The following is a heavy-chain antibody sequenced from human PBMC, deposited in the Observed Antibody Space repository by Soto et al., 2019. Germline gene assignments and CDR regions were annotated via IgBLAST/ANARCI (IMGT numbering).Heavy chain of an antibody. CDR1: GYTFTSYA. D-gene: IGHD3-22*01. Sequence: ASVKVSCKASGYTFTSYAMHWVRQAPGQRLEWMGWINAGNGNTKYSQKFQGRVTITRDTSASTAYMELSSLRSEDTAVYYCARDGNYYDSSGYYASCDYWGQGTLVTVSS. CDR2: INAGNGNT. J-gene: IGHJ4*02. V-gene: IGHV1-3*01. CDR3: ARDGNYYDSSGYYASCDY.